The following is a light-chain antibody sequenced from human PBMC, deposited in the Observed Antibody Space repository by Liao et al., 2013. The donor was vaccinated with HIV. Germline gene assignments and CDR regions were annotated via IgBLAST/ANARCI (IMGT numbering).Light chain of an antibody. CDR3: QAWDSRTAWGV. Sequence: SSVLTQPPSVSVVPGKTARISCGGADIGETSVNWYQQRPGQAPLLIIFYDSVRSTGIPERFSGSKSGNTATLTISGIQAMDEADYFCQAWDSRTAWGVFGTGTKVTVL. J-gene: IGLJ1*01. V-gene: IGLV3-21*01. CDR2: YDS. CDR1: DIGETS.